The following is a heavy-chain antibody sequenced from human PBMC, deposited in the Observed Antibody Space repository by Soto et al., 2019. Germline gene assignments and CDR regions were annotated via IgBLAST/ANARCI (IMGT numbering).Heavy chain of an antibody. CDR1: GGSISSYY. J-gene: IGHJ4*02. D-gene: IGHD1-26*01. CDR3: ARGSGSYLENFDY. V-gene: IGHV4-59*01. CDR2: IYYSGST. Sequence: SSEPLSLTCTVSGGSISSYYWSWIRQPPGKGLEWIGYIYYSGSTNYTSSLKSRVTISVDTSKNQFSLKLSSVTAADTAVYYCARGSGSYLENFDYWGQGTLVTVSS.